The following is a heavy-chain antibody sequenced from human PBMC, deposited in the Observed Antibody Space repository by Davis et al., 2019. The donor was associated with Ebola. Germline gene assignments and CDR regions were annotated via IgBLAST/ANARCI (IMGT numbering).Heavy chain of an antibody. J-gene: IGHJ4*02. CDR2: ISSSSSYI. D-gene: IGHD6-19*01. V-gene: IGHV3-21*04. CDR1: GFTFSTYT. CDR3: AKELLSEGGMVVAGPGY. Sequence: GESLKISCEASGFTFSTYTMHWVRQAPGKGLEWVSSISSSSSYIFYADSVKGRFTISRDNSKNTLYLQMNSLRAEDTAVYYCAKELLSEGGMVVAGPGYWGQGTLVTVSS.